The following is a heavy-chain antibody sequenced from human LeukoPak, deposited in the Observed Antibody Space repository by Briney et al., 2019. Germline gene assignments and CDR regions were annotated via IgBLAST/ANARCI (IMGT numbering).Heavy chain of an antibody. Sequence: GGSLRLSCAASGFTFSDYYMSWIRQAPGKGLEWVSYISSSSSYTNYADSVKGRFTISRDNSKNTLYLQMNSLRAEDTAVYYCATLVWIDYWGQGTLVTVSS. V-gene: IGHV3-11*06. J-gene: IGHJ4*02. D-gene: IGHD6-13*01. CDR2: ISSSSSYT. CDR1: GFTFSDYY. CDR3: ATLVWIDY.